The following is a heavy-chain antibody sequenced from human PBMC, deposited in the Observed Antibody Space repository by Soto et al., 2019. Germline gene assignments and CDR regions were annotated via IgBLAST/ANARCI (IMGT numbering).Heavy chain of an antibody. V-gene: IGHV3-23*01. D-gene: IGHD4-17*01. CDR1: GFTFNNYA. Sequence: EVQLLEYGGGLVQPGGSLRLSCAASGFTFNNYAMNWVRQAPGKGPEWVSVISGGGDFIYYADSVKGRFTISRDNSENTLYLQMSSLTTEDTAVYYCARAQLKDGDYLSADWGQGTLVTVSS. J-gene: IGHJ4*02. CDR3: ARAQLKDGDYLSAD. CDR2: ISGGGDFI.